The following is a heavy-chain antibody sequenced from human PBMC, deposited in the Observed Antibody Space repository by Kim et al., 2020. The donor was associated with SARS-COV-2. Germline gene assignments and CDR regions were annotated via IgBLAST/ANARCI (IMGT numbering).Heavy chain of an antibody. CDR3: ARGPPIGGGDCYSH. D-gene: IGHD2-21*02. J-gene: IGHJ4*02. CDR1: GGSISSGDYY. V-gene: IGHV4-30-4*01. CDR2: IYYTGSS. Sequence: SETLSLTCTVSGGSISSGDYYWSWIRQPPGKGLEWIGYIYYTGSSNYNPSLNSRFTISIDTSKNQFSLKLSSVTAADTAVYYWARGPPIGGGDCYSHWGQGSLVTVSS.